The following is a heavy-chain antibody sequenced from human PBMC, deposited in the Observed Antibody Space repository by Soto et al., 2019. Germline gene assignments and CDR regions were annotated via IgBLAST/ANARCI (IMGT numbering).Heavy chain of an antibody. J-gene: IGHJ4*02. Sequence: EASVKVSCKASGYSFTGYYIHWLRQAPGQGLEWMGWIYPNSGDTKSAQKFQGRLTLTRDTSITTAYMELSSLRSDDTAIYYCASLQTSGWYGVHWGQGTLVTVYS. CDR1: GYSFTGYY. D-gene: IGHD6-19*01. CDR3: ASLQTSGWYGVH. V-gene: IGHV1-2*02. CDR2: IYPNSGDT.